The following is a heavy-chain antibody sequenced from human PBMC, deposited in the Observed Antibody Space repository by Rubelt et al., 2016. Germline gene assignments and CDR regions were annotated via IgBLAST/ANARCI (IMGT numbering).Heavy chain of an antibody. CDR3: ARDLPPYSSRGYLDY. CDR2: VLYDGTNR. Sequence: VQLVESGGDLVKPGGSLRLSCAAPGFRFSAYAMHWVRQAPGKGLEWVAVVLYDGTNRFYTDSVKGRFSISRDNSKNTLYLQMNSLRTEDTAVYYCARDLPPYSSRGYLDYWGQGIQVTVSS. J-gene: IGHJ4*02. V-gene: IGHV3-30*04. CDR1: GFRFSAYA. D-gene: IGHD4-11*01.